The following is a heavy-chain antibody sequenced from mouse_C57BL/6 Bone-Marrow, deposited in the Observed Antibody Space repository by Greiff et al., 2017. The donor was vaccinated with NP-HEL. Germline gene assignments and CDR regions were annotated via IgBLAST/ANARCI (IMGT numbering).Heavy chain of an antibody. CDR3: ARDRDYYGSSYCWYFDV. CDR1: GFTFSDYY. Sequence: EVQRVESEGGLVQPGSSMKLSCTASGFTFSDYYMAWVRQVPEKGLEWVANINYDGSSTYYLDSLKSRFIISRDNATNILDLQMSSLKSEDTATYYCARDRDYYGSSYCWYFDVWGTGTTVTVAS. D-gene: IGHD1-1*01. CDR2: INYDGSST. V-gene: IGHV5-16*01. J-gene: IGHJ1*03.